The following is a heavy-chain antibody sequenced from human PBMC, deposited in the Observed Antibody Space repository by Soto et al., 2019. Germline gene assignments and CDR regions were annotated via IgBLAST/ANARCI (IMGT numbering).Heavy chain of an antibody. CDR2: INPSAAST. CDR1: GYTFTTYY. Sequence: ASVKVSCKASGYTFTTYYMHWVRQAPGQGLEWMGIINPSAASTTYAQRFQGRVTMTRDTSTSTVYMELSSLRSADTAVYYCAREYSSSPLGHYYYYYGMDVWGQGTTVTVSS. CDR3: AREYSSSPLGHYYYYYGMDV. J-gene: IGHJ6*02. V-gene: IGHV1-46*01. D-gene: IGHD6-13*01.